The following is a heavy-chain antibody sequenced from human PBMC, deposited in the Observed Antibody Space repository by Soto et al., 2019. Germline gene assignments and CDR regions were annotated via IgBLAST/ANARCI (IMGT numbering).Heavy chain of an antibody. J-gene: IGHJ5*02. CDR3: ASPKIAFYNWFDP. D-gene: IGHD3-3*02. CDR2: IYYSGST. CDR1: GGSISSSSYY. Sequence: SETLSLTCTVSGGSISSSSYYWGWIRQPPGKGLEWIGGIYYSGSTYYNPSLKSRVTISVDTSKNQFSLKLSSVTAADTAVYYCASPKIAFYNWFDPWGQGTLVTVSS. V-gene: IGHV4-39*01.